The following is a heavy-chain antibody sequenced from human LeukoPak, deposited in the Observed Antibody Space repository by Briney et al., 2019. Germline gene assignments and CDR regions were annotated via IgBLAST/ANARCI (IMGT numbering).Heavy chain of an antibody. D-gene: IGHD1-7*01. CDR1: GGTFSSYA. CDR3: ARMAATGTTPVDY. Sequence: GASVKVSCKASGGTFSSYAISWVRQAPGQGLEWMGWISAYNGNTNYAQKLQGRVTMTTDTSTSTAYMELRSLRSDDTAVYYCARMAATGTTPVDYWGQGTLVTVSS. V-gene: IGHV1-18*01. CDR2: ISAYNGNT. J-gene: IGHJ4*02.